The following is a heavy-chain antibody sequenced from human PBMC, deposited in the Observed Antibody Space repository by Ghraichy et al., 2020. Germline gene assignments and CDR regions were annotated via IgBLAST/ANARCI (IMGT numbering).Heavy chain of an antibody. V-gene: IGHV1-8*01. CDR1: GYTFTSYD. J-gene: IGHJ2*01. CDR2: MNPNSGNT. Sequence: ASVKVSCKASGYTFTSYDINWVRQVTGQGLEWMGWMNPNSGNTGYAQKFQGRVTMTRNTSISTAYMELSSLRSEDTAVYYCVVVVPAAIGRGYFDLWGRGTLVTVSS. CDR3: VVVVPAAIGRGYFDL. D-gene: IGHD2-2*02.